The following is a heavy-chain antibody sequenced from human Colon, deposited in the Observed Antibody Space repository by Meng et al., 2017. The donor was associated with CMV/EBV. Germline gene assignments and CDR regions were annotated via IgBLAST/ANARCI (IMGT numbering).Heavy chain of an antibody. J-gene: IGHJ5*02. CDR3: ARVGARVIVVVPAAIPMIWFDP. D-gene: IGHD2-2*01. CDR2: INPNSGGT. Sequence: ASVKVSCKASGYTFTGYYMHWVRQAPGQGLEWMGWINPNSGGTNYAQKFQGRVTMTRDTSISTAYMELSRLRSDDTAVYYCARVGARVIVVVPAAIPMIWFDPWGQGILVTVSS. CDR1: GYTFTGYY. V-gene: IGHV1-2*02.